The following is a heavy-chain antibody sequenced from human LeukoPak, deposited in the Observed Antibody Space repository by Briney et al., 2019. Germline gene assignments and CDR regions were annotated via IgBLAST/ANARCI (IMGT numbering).Heavy chain of an antibody. V-gene: IGHV1-69*04. CDR1: GGTFSSYA. Sequence: AASVKVSCKASGGTFSSYAISWVRQAPGQGLEWMGRIIPIFGIANYAQKFQGRVTITADKSTSTAYMELSSLRSEDTAVYYCARSSGKRSGIKRPSEREIGTQDYYYYGMDVWGQGTTVTVSS. CDR3: ARSSGKRSGIKRPSEREIGTQDYYYYGMDV. CDR2: IIPIFGIA. J-gene: IGHJ6*02. D-gene: IGHD5-24*01.